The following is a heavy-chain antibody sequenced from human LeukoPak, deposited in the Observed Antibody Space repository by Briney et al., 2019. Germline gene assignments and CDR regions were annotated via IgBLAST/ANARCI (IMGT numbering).Heavy chain of an antibody. J-gene: IGHJ4*02. CDR3: ATNGPLSGYYRPNY. CDR2: IIPSSETS. Sequence: VKVSCKASGGSFINFAFTWVRQAPGHGLEFMGRIIPSSETSIYAQKFQGRVTITADKSTSTAYMDLSSLRSEDTAMYYCATNGPLSGYYRPNYWGQGTLITVSS. D-gene: IGHD3-22*01. V-gene: IGHV1-69*06. CDR1: GGSFINFA.